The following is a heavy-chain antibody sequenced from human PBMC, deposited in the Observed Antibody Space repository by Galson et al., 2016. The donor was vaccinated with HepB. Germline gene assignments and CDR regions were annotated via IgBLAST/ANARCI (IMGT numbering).Heavy chain of an antibody. CDR2: IYPSGST. V-gene: IGHV4-4*07. CDR3: ARDVGELELGFWFDP. J-gene: IGHJ5*02. CDR1: GGSISSSY. D-gene: IGHD1-7*01. Sequence: SETLSLTCTVSGGSISSSYWSWLRQPAGKGLEWIGRIYPSGSTNYNPSLQSRVTMSVDTSKNQFSLKLNSVTAADTAVYYCARDVGELELGFWFDPWGQGTLVTVSS.